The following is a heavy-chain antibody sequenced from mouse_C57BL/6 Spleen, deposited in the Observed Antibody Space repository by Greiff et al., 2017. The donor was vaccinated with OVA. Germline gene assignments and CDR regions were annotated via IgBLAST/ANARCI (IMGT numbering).Heavy chain of an antibody. D-gene: IGHD2-2*01. CDR3: ARWAGMVTTEEAGDY. Sequence: VQLQQSGAELVKPGASVKISCKASGYAFSSYWMNWVKQRPGKGLEWIGQIYPGDGDTNYNGKFKGKATLTADKSSSTAYMQLSSLTSEDSAVYFCARWAGMVTTEEAGDYWGQGTTLTVSS. CDR1: GYAFSSYW. J-gene: IGHJ2*01. CDR2: IYPGDGDT. V-gene: IGHV1-80*01.